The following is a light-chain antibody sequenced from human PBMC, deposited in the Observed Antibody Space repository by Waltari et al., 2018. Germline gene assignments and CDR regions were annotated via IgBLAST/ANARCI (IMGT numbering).Light chain of an antibody. CDR2: GAS. J-gene: IGKJ4*01. CDR1: QSVTSSY. V-gene: IGKV3-20*01. CDR3: QQCDRSPLT. Sequence: IVLMQYSRSLPLFSGILAHLSCSASQSVTSSYLAWYQQKPGQAPRLLIYGASTRATGIPDRFSGSGSGTDFTLTISRLEPEDFAVYYCQQCDRSPLTFGGGTKVEIK.